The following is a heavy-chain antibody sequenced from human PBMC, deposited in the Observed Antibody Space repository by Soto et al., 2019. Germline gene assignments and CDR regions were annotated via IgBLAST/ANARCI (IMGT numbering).Heavy chain of an antibody. CDR1: GGSISSGGYY. CDR2: NYYSGIT. D-gene: IGHD6-6*01. Sequence: SETLSLTCTVSGGSISSGGYYWTWIRQHPGKGLEWIGYNYYSGITYYNPSLKSRVTISLDTSKNQFSLKLSSVTAADTAVYYCARGSSIAGLYYGMDVWGQGTTVTLS. V-gene: IGHV4-31*03. J-gene: IGHJ6*02. CDR3: ARGSSIAGLYYGMDV.